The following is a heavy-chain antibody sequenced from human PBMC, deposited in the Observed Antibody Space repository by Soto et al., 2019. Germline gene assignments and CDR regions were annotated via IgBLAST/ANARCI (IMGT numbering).Heavy chain of an antibody. V-gene: IGHV5-51*01. Sequence: GESLKISCKGSGYSFTSYWIGWVRQMPWKGLEWMGIIYPGDSDTRYSPSFQGQVTISADKSISTAYLQWSSLKASDTAMYYCARLADILTGYYYYYGMDVWGQGTTVTVSS. CDR3: ARLADILTGYYYYYGMDV. D-gene: IGHD3-9*01. J-gene: IGHJ6*02. CDR1: GYSFTSYW. CDR2: IYPGDSDT.